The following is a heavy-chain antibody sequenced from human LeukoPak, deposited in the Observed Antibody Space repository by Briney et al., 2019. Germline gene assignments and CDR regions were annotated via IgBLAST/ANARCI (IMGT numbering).Heavy chain of an antibody. CDR1: GYTFTSYG. V-gene: IGHV1-18*01. CDR3: ARSRVAGSLDY. Sequence: GASVKVSCKTSGYTFTSYGISWVRQAPGQGLEWMGWISGYNAKTNYIQKFQGRVTMTIDTSTTTVYMELRSLRSDDTAVYYCARSRVAGSLDYWGQGTLVTVSS. CDR2: ISGYNAKT. J-gene: IGHJ4*02. D-gene: IGHD6-19*01.